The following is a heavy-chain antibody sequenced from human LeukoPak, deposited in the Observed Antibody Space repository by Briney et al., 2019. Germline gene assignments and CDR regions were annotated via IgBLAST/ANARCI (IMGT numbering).Heavy chain of an antibody. CDR1: GFTFSNSD. V-gene: IGHV3-30*02. CDR3: AQDIRPGWTGSWIDH. Sequence: GGSLRLSCAASGFTFSNSDVHWVRQAPGKGLEWVAFIRYDGSIKYYADSVKGRFTISRDTSKNTLYLQMNSLRTEDTALYYCAQDIRPGWTGSWIDHWGQGTLVTVSS. J-gene: IGHJ4*02. D-gene: IGHD1-26*01. CDR2: IRYDGSIK.